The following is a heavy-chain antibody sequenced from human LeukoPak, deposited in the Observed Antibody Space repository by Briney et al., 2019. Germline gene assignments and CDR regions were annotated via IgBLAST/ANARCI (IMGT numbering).Heavy chain of an antibody. CDR3: AKAGGPNPPFDY. CDR2: TSYDGIHK. J-gene: IGHJ4*02. Sequence: GGSLRLSCAASGFSFGTNAMHWVRQAPGKGLGWVAVTSYDGIHKYYADSVKGRFTISRDTAKNTLYLQMNSLRAEDTAVYYCAKAGGPNPPFDYWGQGTLVTVSS. D-gene: IGHD4/OR15-4a*01. V-gene: IGHV3-30-3*01. CDR1: GFSFGTNA.